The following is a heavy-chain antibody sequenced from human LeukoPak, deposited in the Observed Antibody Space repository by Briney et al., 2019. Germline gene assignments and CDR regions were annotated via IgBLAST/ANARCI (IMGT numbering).Heavy chain of an antibody. D-gene: IGHD6-13*01. CDR3: YRGRPLGSSTDVLHGD. CDR1: GYIFTGYY. CDR2: LNPNSGDT. V-gene: IGHV1-2*02. J-gene: IGHJ4*02. Sequence: ASVKVSCKASGYIFTGYYIHWVRQAPGQGLEWLGWLNPNSGDTDFAQSFQGRVTMTRDTSINTAYMELSRLASDDTAVYYCYRGRPLGSSTDVLHGDWGQGTLVTVSS.